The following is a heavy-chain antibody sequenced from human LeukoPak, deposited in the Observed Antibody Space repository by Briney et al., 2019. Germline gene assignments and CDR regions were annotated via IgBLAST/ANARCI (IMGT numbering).Heavy chain of an antibody. CDR2: INHSGST. CDR3: ASRGTGYYSSTSCYSFDY. V-gene: IGHV4-34*01. J-gene: IGHJ4*02. D-gene: IGHD2-2*01. Sequence: SETLSLTCAVYGGSFSGYYWSWIRQPPGKGLEWIGEINHSGSTNYNPSLKSRVTISVDTSKNQFSLKLSSVTAADTAVYYCASRGTGYYSSTSCYSFDYWGQGTLVTVSS. CDR1: GGSFSGYY.